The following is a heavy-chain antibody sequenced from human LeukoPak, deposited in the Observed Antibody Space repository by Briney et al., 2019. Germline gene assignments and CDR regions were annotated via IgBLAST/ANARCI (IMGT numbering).Heavy chain of an antibody. Sequence: ASVRVSCKASGYTFTSYGIVWVRQAPGQRLEWMGWISGYNGHTNYAQKFQDRVTMTTDASTKTVYLDLRSLRYDDTAVCYCARGLAVAGNRAFDIWGQGTRVTVSS. CDR3: ARGLAVAGNRAFDI. CDR1: GYTFTSYG. D-gene: IGHD6-19*01. V-gene: IGHV1-18*01. CDR2: ISGYNGHT. J-gene: IGHJ3*02.